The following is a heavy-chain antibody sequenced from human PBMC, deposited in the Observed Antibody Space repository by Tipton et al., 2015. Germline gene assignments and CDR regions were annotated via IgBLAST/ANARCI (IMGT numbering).Heavy chain of an antibody. D-gene: IGHD6-19*01. Sequence: QLVQSGDEVKKPGASVKVSCKVSGYTFTGYGISWVRQAPGQGLEWMGWISAYNGKTKYAQKFQGRVTLTTDTSTTTAYMELRSLRSDDTAVYYCAREGGSGWGPFDYWGQGTLLIVSS. CDR3: AREGGSGWGPFDY. J-gene: IGHJ4*02. CDR1: GYTFTGYG. V-gene: IGHV1-18*01. CDR2: ISAYNGKT.